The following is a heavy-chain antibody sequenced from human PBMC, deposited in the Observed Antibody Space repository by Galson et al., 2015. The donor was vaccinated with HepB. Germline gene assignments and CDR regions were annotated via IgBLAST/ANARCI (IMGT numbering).Heavy chain of an antibody. D-gene: IGHD6-19*01. CDR2: IWYDGSNK. V-gene: IGHV3-33*01. CDR3: AAHIAVAGTGSYYFDY. J-gene: IGHJ4*02. Sequence: SLRLSCAASGFTFSSYGMHWVRQAPGKGLEWVAVIWYDGSNKYYADSVKGRFTISKDNSKNTLYLQMNSLRAEDTAVYYCAAHIAVAGTGSYYFDYWGQRTLVTVSS. CDR1: GFTFSSYG.